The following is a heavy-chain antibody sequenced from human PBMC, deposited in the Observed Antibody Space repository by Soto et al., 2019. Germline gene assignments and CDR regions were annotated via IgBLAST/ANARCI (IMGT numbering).Heavy chain of an antibody. Sequence: PSETLSLTCAVYGGSFSGYYWSWIRQPPGKGLELIGEINHSGSTNYNPSLKSRVTISVDTSKNQFSLKLSSVTAADTAVYYCAGKDDFWTKEQDVWGQGTTVTVSS. CDR2: INHSGST. J-gene: IGHJ6*02. V-gene: IGHV4-34*01. CDR3: AGKDDFWTKEQDV. CDR1: GGSFSGYY. D-gene: IGHD3-3*01.